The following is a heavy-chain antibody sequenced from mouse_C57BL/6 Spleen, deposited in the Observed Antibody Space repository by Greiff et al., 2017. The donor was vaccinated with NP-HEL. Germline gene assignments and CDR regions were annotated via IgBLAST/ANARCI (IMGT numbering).Heavy chain of an antibody. CDR1: GYTFTSYW. V-gene: IGHV1-5*01. CDR3: TRGYYSNYEGGFFDY. CDR2: IYPGNSDT. D-gene: IGHD2-5*01. Sequence: EVQLQQSGTVLARPGASVKMSCKTSGYTFTSYWMHWVKQRPGQGLEWIGAIYPGNSDTSYNQKFKGKAKLTAVTSASTAYMELSSLTNEDSAVYYCTRGYYSNYEGGFFDYWGQGTTLTVSS. J-gene: IGHJ2*01.